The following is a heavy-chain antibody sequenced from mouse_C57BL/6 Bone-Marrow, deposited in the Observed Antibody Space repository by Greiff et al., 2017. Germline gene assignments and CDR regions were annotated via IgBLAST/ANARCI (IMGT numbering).Heavy chain of an antibody. CDR2: LSPGSGST. Sequence: QVQLQQPGAELVKPGASVKMSCKASGYTFTSYWITWVKQRPGQGLEWIGDLSPGSGSTNYNEKFKSKATLTVDTSSSTAYMLLSSLTSEDSAVYYCARRGFTYYFDYWGQGTTLTVSS. CDR3: ARRGFTYYFDY. CDR1: GYTFTSYW. J-gene: IGHJ2*01. D-gene: IGHD5-1*01. V-gene: IGHV1-55*01.